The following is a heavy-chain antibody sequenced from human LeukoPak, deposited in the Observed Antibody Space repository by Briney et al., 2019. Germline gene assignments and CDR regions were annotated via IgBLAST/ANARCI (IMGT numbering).Heavy chain of an antibody. D-gene: IGHD3-10*01. CDR3: ARKRWGVVPFDY. Sequence: ASVKVSCKASGYTFTGYYMHWVRQAPGQGLEWMGWINPNSGGTNYAQKFQGRVTMTRDTSISTAYMELSRLRSDDTAVYYCARKRWGVVPFDYWGQGTLVTVSS. CDR2: INPNSGGT. V-gene: IGHV1-2*02. J-gene: IGHJ4*02. CDR1: GYTFTGYY.